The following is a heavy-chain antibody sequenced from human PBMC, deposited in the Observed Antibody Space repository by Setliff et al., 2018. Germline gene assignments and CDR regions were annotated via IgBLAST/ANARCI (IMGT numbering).Heavy chain of an antibody. Sequence: EASVKVSCKASGGTFSSYAISWVRQAPGQGLEWMGGIIPIFGTANYAQKFQGRVTITTDESTSTAYMELSSLRSEDTAVYYCARQLPQLAPLDYWGQGTLVTVSS. CDR3: ARQLPQLAPLDY. CDR1: GGTFSSYA. J-gene: IGHJ4*02. CDR2: IIPIFGTA. D-gene: IGHD2-2*01. V-gene: IGHV1-69*05.